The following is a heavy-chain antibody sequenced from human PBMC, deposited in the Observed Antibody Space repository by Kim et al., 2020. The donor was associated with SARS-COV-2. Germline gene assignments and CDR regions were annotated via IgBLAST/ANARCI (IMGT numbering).Heavy chain of an antibody. CDR2: ISSSSSYT. V-gene: IGHV3-11*06. CDR1: GFTFSDYY. J-gene: IGHJ4*02. CDR3: AREGWELRGGFDY. Sequence: GGSLRLSCAASGFTFSDYYMSWIRQAPGKGLEWVSYISSSSSYTNYADSVKGRFTISRDNAKNSLYLQMNSLRAEDTAVYYCAREGWELRGGFDYWGQGTLVTVSS. D-gene: IGHD1-26*01.